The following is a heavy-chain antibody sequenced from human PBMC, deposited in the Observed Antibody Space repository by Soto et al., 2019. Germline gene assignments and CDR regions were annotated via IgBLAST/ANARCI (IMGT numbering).Heavy chain of an antibody. CDR3: ATDPSCSSTSCSRPYYYLDV. CDR2: MNPNTGNT. V-gene: IGHV1-8*01. D-gene: IGHD2-2*01. CDR1: GYTFTSYD. Sequence: ASVKVSCKASGYTFTSYDINWVRQATGQGLEWMGWMNPNTGNTGYAQKFQGRVTMTRNTSISTAYMELSSLRSEDTAVYYCATDPSCSSTSCSRPYYYLDVWGKGTTVTVSS. J-gene: IGHJ6*03.